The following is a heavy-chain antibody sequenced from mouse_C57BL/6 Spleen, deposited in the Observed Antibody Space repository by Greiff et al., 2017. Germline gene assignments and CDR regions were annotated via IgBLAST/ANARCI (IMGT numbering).Heavy chain of an antibody. V-gene: IGHV1-55*01. CDR3: AAGPVTTVAFDY. D-gene: IGHD1-1*01. Sequence: QVQLQQPGAELVKPGASVKMSCKASGYTFTSYWITWVKQRPGQGLEWIGDIYPGSGSTTYNEKFKSKATLTVDTSSSTAYMQLSSLTSEDSAVYCCAAGPVTTVAFDYWGQGTTLTVSS. J-gene: IGHJ2*01. CDR2: IYPGSGST. CDR1: GYTFTSYW.